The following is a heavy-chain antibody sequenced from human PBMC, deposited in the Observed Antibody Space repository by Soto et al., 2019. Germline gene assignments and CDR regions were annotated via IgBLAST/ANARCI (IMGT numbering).Heavy chain of an antibody. Sequence: GVXRLSCAASGFAFSSYAMSWVRQAPGKGLEWVSAISGSGGSTYYADSVKGRFTVSRDNSKNTLYLQMNSLRAEDTAVYYCAKMGCYDSSGYAHDAFDIWGQGTMVTVSS. CDR2: ISGSGGST. V-gene: IGHV3-23*01. D-gene: IGHD3-22*01. CDR3: AKMGCYDSSGYAHDAFDI. J-gene: IGHJ3*02. CDR1: GFAFSSYA.